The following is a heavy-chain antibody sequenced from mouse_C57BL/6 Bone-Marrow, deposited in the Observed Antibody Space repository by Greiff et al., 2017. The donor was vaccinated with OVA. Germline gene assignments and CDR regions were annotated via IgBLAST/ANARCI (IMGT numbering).Heavy chain of an antibody. Sequence: DVHLVESGGGLVQPGGSLKLSCAASGFTFSDYGMAWVRQAPRKGPEWVAFISNLAYSIYYADTVTGRFTISRENAKNTLYLEMSSLRSEDTAMYYCTRVSNWAWFAYWGQGTLVTVSA. J-gene: IGHJ3*01. V-gene: IGHV5-15*01. CDR1: GFTFSDYG. D-gene: IGHD4-1*01. CDR3: TRVSNWAWFAY. CDR2: ISNLAYSI.